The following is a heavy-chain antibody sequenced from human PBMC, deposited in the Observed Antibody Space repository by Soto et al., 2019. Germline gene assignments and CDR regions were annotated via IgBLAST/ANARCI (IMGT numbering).Heavy chain of an antibody. D-gene: IGHD3-10*01. J-gene: IGHJ6*02. CDR2: INSDGSST. V-gene: IGHV3-74*01. CDR3: ARNPSSRSYYYGMDV. CDR1: GFTFSSYW. Sequence: GGALRLSCAASGFTFSSYWMHWVRQAPGKGLVWVSRINSDGSSTSYADSVKGRFTISRDNAKNTLYLQMNSLRAEDTAVYYCARNPSSRSYYYGMDVWGQGTTVTVSS.